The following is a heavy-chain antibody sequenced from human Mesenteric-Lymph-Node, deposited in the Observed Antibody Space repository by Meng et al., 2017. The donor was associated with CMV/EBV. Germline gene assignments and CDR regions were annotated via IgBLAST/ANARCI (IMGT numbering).Heavy chain of an antibody. CDR3: ARGKGRAAYYGLDV. J-gene: IGHJ6*02. V-gene: IGHV3-11*04. D-gene: IGHD6-13*01. CDR1: GVTVTTNY. CDR2: ISSSGSTI. Sequence: GGSLRLSCAASGVTVTTNYMSWVRQAPGKGLEWVSYISSSGSTIYYADSVKGRFTISRDNAKDSLYLQMNSLRAEDTAVYYCARGKGRAAYYGLDVWGQGTTVTVSS.